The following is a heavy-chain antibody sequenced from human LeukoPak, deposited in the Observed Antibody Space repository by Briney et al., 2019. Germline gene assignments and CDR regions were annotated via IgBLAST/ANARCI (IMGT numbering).Heavy chain of an antibody. V-gene: IGHV4-34*01. Sequence: SETLSLTCAVYGGPFSAYYWSWIRQPPGKGLEWIGEINHSGSTNYNPSLKSRVTISVDTSKNQFSLKLTPVTAADTAVYYCARDYGDYVHYYMDVWGNGTTVTVSS. D-gene: IGHD4-17*01. J-gene: IGHJ6*03. CDR3: ARDYGDYVHYYMDV. CDR2: INHSGST. CDR1: GGPFSAYY.